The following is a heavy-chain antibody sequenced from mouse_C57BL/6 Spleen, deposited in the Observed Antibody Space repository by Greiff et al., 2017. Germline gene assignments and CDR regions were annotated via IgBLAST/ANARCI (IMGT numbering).Heavy chain of an antibody. Sequence: VKLMESGPELVKPGASVQISCKASGYAFSSSWMNWVKQRPGKGLEWIGRIYPGDGDTNYNGKFKGKATLTADKSSSTAYMQLSSLTSEDSAVYFCARNYFDDWGQGTTLTVSS. V-gene: IGHV1-82*01. J-gene: IGHJ2*01. CDR1: GYAFSSSW. CDR3: ARNYFDD. CDR2: IYPGDGDT.